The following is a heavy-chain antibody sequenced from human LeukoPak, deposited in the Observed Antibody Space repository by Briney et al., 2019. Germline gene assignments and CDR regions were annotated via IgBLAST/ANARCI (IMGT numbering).Heavy chain of an antibody. Sequence: GGSLRLSCAASGFTFSSYTMNWVRQAPGKGLEWVSYISSSTSTIYYADSVKGRFTISRDNAKNSLYLQMNSLRDEDTAVYYCARPFYDSGGYYYKSFDIWGQGTMVTVSS. J-gene: IGHJ3*02. D-gene: IGHD3-22*01. V-gene: IGHV3-48*02. CDR3: ARPFYDSGGYYYKSFDI. CDR2: ISSSTSTI. CDR1: GFTFSSYT.